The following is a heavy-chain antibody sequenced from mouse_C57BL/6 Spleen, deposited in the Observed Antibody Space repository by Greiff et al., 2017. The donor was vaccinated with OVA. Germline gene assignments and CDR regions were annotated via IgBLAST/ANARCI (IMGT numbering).Heavy chain of an antibody. D-gene: IGHD1-1*01. J-gene: IGHJ4*01. Sequence: VQLQQPGAELVMPGASVKLSCKASGYTFTSYWMHWVKQRPGQGLEWIGEIDPSDSYTNYNQKFKGKSTLTVDKSSSTAYMQLSSLTSEDSAVYYCASYGSSGDYAMDYWGQGTSVTVSS. V-gene: IGHV1-69*01. CDR2: IDPSDSYT. CDR1: GYTFTSYW. CDR3: ASYGSSGDYAMDY.